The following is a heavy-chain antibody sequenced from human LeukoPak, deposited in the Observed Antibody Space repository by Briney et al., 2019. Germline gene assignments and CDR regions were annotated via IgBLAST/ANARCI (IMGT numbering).Heavy chain of an antibody. D-gene: IGHD4-11*01. CDR2: INHSGST. CDR1: GGSFSGYY. J-gene: IGHJ6*03. Sequence: PSETLSLTCAVYGGSFSGYYWSWIRQPPGKGLEWIGEINHSGSTNYNPSLKSRVTISVDTSKNQFSLKLSSVTAADTAVYYCARGRRQYTYYYYYYMDVWGKGTTATVSS. V-gene: IGHV4-34*01. CDR3: ARGRRQYTYYYYYYMDV.